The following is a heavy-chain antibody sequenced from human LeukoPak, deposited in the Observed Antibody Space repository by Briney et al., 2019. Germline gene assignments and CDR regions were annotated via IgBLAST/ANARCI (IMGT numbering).Heavy chain of an antibody. CDR1: GFTFSSCA. CDR2: ISYDGSNK. CDR3: ARGGTVEREKPNYYYGMDV. J-gene: IGHJ6*02. V-gene: IGHV3-30*04. Sequence: GGSLRPSCAASGFTFSSCAMHWVRQAPGKGLEWVAVISYDGSNKYYADSVKGRFTISRDNSKNTLYLQMNSLRAEDTAVYYCARGGTVEREKPNYYYGMDVWGQGTTVTVSS. D-gene: IGHD4-23*01.